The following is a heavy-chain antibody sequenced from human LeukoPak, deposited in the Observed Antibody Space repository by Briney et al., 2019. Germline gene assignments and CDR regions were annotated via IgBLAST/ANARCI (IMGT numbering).Heavy chain of an antibody. CDR2: INPDGSIT. V-gene: IGHV3-74*01. CDR3: VRALLGTSDY. Sequence: WGSLRLSCAASGFTFSTSWMHWVRHVPGKGLVWVSRINPDGSITNYADSVKGRFTISRDNANNMLYLLMNSLRVDDTAVYYCVRALLGTSDYWGQGTLVTVSS. J-gene: IGHJ4*02. D-gene: IGHD7-27*01. CDR1: GFTFSTSW.